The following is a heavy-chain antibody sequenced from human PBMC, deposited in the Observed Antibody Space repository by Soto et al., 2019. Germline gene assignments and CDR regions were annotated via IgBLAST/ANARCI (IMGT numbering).Heavy chain of an antibody. CDR3: AKTPYDSKSIGYDRWYFDY. J-gene: IGHJ4*02. CDR2: ISYDGSNK. Sequence: QVQLVESGGGVVQPGRSLRLSCAASGFTFSSYGMHWVRQAPGKGLEWVAVISYDGSNKYYADSVKGRFTISRDNSKNTLYLQMNSLRAEDTAVYYCAKTPYDSKSIGYDRWYFDYWGQGTLVTVSS. D-gene: IGHD5-12*01. V-gene: IGHV3-30*18. CDR1: GFTFSSYG.